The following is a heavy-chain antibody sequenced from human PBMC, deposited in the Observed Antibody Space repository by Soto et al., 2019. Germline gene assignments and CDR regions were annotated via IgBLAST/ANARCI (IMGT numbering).Heavy chain of an antibody. CDR2: IYYSGST. CDR1: GGSISSYY. J-gene: IGHJ4*02. V-gene: IGHV4-59*08. Sequence: QVQLQESGPGLVKPSETLSLTCTVSGGSISSYYGSWIRQPPGKGLEWIGYIYYSGSTNYNPSLKSRVTISVDTSKNQFSLKLSSVTAADTAVYYCARRYGYSFDYWGQGTLVTVSS. CDR3: ARRYGYSFDY. D-gene: IGHD1-1*01.